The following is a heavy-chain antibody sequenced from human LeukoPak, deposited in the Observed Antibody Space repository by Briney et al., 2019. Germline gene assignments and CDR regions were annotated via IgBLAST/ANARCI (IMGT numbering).Heavy chain of an antibody. J-gene: IGHJ4*02. D-gene: IGHD3-22*01. CDR1: GGSISSYY. CDR3: AGSYYDSSGYPPFDY. V-gene: IGHV4-4*09. CDR2: IYTSGST. Sequence: PSETLSLTCTDSGGSISSYYWSWIRQPPGKGLEWIGYIYTSGSTNYNPSLKSRVTISVDTSKNQFSLKLSSVTAADTAVYYCAGSYYDSSGYPPFDYWGQGTLVTVSS.